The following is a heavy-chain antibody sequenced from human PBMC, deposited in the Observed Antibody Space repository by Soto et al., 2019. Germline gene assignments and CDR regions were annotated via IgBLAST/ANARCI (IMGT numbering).Heavy chain of an antibody. CDR1: GYTFTIYE. CDR2: INPSGGST. J-gene: IGHJ4*02. D-gene: IGHD6-13*01. Sequence: ASVKVACTASGYTFTIYEIHGVRQAPGQGLEWMGIINPSGGSTSYAQKFQGRVTMTRDTSTSTVYMELSSLRSEDTAVYYCAREQWPAAARTNFYQCGQGTLVTVSS. V-gene: IGHV1-46*01. CDR3: AREQWPAAARTNFYQ.